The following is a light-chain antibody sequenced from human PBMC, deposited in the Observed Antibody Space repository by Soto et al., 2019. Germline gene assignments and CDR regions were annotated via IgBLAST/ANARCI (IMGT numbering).Light chain of an antibody. V-gene: IGLV1-44*01. CDR3: AACDDYLNGLYV. J-gene: IGLJ1*01. CDR1: SSNIGSNT. CDR2: SNN. Sequence: QSALTQPPSASGTPGQRVTISCSGSSSNIGSNTVNWYQQLPGTAPKLLIYSNNQRPSGVPDRFSGSKSGTSASLAISGLQSEDEADYYCAACDDYLNGLYVFGTGTKVTVL.